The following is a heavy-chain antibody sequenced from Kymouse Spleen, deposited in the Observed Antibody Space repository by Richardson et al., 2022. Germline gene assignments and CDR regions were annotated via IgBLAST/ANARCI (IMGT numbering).Heavy chain of an antibody. Sequence: QVQLVESGGGVVQPGRSLRLSCAASGFTFSSYGMHWVRQAPGKGLEWVAVIWYDGSNKYYADSVKGRFTISRDNSKNTLYLQMNSLRAEDTAVYYCARDDSGRRDFDYWGQGTLVTVSS. V-gene: IGHV3-33*01. D-gene: IGHD1-26*01. CDR1: GFTFSSYG. J-gene: IGHJ4*02. CDR3: ARDDSGRRDFDY. CDR2: IWYDGSNK.